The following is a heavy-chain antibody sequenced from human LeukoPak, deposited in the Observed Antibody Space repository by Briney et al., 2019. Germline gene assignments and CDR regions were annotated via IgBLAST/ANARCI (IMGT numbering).Heavy chain of an antibody. V-gene: IGHV4-39*01. CDR1: GGSISSSNYY. Sequence: PSETLSLTCTVSGGSISSSNYYWGWIHQPPGKGLEWIGSIYYSGSTYYNPSLKSRVTISVDTSKNQFSLKLSSVTAADTAVYYCASPSGTYYSRFHYWGQGALVTVSS. CDR2: IYYSGST. CDR3: ASPSGTYYSRFHY. D-gene: IGHD1-26*01. J-gene: IGHJ4*02.